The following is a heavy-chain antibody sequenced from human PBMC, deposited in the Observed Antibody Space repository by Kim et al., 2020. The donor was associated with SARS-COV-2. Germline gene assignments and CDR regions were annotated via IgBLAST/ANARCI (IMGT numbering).Heavy chain of an antibody. CDR3: ARASGITMIVVVTAYGMDV. V-gene: IGHV1-46*01. CDR1: GYTLTRYY. J-gene: IGHJ6*02. CDR2: INPSGGST. Sequence: ASVKVSCKASGYTLTRYYMHWVRQPPGKGLEWMGIINPSGGSTSYAQKFQGRVTMTRDTSTSTVYMELSSLGSEDTAVYYCARASGITMIVVVTAYGMDVCGHGTTGTVS. D-gene: IGHD3-22*01.